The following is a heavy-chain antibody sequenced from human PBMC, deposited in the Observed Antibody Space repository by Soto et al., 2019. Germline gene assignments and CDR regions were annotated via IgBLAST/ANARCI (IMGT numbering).Heavy chain of an antibody. CDR1: GGTFSSYA. J-gene: IGHJ4*02. V-gene: IGHV1-3*01. D-gene: IGHD3-22*01. CDR3: ARTFYYDSSGYAY. CDR2: INAGNGNT. Sequence: QVQLVQSGAEVKKPGSSVKVSCKASGGTFSSYAISWVRQAPGQRLEWMGWINAGNGNTKYSQKFQGRVTITRDTSASTAYMELSSLRSEDTAVYYCARTFYYDSSGYAYWGQGTLVTVSS.